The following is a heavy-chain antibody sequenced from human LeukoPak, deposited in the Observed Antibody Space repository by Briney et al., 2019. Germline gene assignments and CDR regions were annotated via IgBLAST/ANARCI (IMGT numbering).Heavy chain of an antibody. V-gene: IGHV3-30*18. CDR1: GFTFSSYG. D-gene: IGHD6-13*01. CDR2: ISYDGRNK. J-gene: IGHJ4*02. Sequence: GGSLRLSCAASGFTFSSYGMHWVRQAPGKGLEWVAVISYDGRNKYYADSVKGRSTISRDNSKNTLYLQMNSLRTEDTAVYYCAKSGGLAAAGLGYWGQGTLVTVSS. CDR3: AKSGGLAAAGLGY.